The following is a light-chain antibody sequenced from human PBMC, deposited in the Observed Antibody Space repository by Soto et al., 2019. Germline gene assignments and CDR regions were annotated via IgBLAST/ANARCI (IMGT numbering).Light chain of an antibody. Sequence: EVVMTQSPATLSVSPGDRATLSCRASQSVDTNVAWYQQKPGQAPRLLVHGASTRATGVPARFTGIGSGTDFTLTISGLQSDDFAVYYCQQYYNWPPYTFGPGTKLQIK. V-gene: IGKV3-15*01. CDR1: QSVDTN. J-gene: IGKJ2*01. CDR3: QQYYNWPPYT. CDR2: GAS.